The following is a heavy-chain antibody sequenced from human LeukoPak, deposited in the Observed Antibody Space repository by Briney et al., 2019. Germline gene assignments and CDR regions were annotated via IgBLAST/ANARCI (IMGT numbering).Heavy chain of an antibody. CDR2: IHYSGST. Sequence: SETLSLTCTVSGGSISTYYWSWIRQSPGKGLEWIGYIHYSGSTYYNPSLKSRDTISVDSSKNQFSLKLSSVTAADTAVYFCARAAGYNYGYSFDYWGQGTLVTVSS. D-gene: IGHD5-18*01. CDR3: ARAAGYNYGYSFDY. V-gene: IGHV4-59*01. CDR1: GGSISTYY. J-gene: IGHJ4*02.